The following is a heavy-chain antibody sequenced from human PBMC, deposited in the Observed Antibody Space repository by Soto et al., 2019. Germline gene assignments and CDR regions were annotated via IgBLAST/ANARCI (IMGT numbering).Heavy chain of an antibody. J-gene: IGHJ6*02. CDR1: GDSISSGNKY. CDR3: ARVPSPFDYYYAMDV. V-gene: IGHV4-30-4*01. CDR2: IFSSGTT. D-gene: IGHD3-16*01. Sequence: QVQLRESGPGLVMPSQTLSLTCTVSGDSISSGNKYWSWIRQPPGKGLEWIGYIFSSGTTYYNPTLKGQLTMSPDTSQNQFPLKLNSVTDAGTAVYYCARVPSPFDYYYAMDVWGQGTTVTVSS.